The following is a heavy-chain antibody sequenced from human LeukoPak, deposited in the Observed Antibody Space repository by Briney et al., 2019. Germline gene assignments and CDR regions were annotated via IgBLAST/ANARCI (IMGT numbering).Heavy chain of an antibody. CDR3: ARDGSWGYFDY. Sequence: GRSLRLSCAASGFTFSSYAMPWVRQAPGKGQEWVAVISYDGSNKYYADSVKGRFTISRDNSKNTLYLQMNSLRAEDTAVYYCARDGSWGYFDYWGQGTLVTVSS. J-gene: IGHJ4*02. D-gene: IGHD6-13*01. CDR1: GFTFSSYA. CDR2: ISYDGSNK. V-gene: IGHV3-30-3*01.